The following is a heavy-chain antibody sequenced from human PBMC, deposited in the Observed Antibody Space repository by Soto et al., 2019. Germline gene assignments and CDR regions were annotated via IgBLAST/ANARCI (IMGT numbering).Heavy chain of an antibody. J-gene: IGHJ4*02. CDR3: ARDFGFDYVWGSYQSNDY. CDR2: ISAYNGNT. V-gene: IGHV1-18*01. Sequence: ASVKVSCKASGYTFTSYGISWVRQAPGQGLEWMGWISAYNGNTNYAQKLQGRVTMTTDTSTSTAYMELRSLRSDDTAVYYCARDFGFDYVWGSYQSNDYWGQGTLVTVSS. D-gene: IGHD3-16*02. CDR1: GYTFTSYG.